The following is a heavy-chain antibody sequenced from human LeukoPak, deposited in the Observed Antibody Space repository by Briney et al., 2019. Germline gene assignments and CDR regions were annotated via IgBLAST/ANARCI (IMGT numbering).Heavy chain of an antibody. J-gene: IGHJ4*02. CDR1: GFTFSSYA. CDR2: ISGSGGST. V-gene: IGHV3-23*01. CDR3: AKDPFADPYSSGWYGNY. Sequence: GGSLRLSCAASGFTFSSYAMSWVRQAPGKGLEWVSAISGSGGSTYYADSVKGGFTISRDNSKNTLYLQMNSLGAEDTAVYYCAKDPFADPYSSGWYGNYWGQGTLVTVSS. D-gene: IGHD6-19*01.